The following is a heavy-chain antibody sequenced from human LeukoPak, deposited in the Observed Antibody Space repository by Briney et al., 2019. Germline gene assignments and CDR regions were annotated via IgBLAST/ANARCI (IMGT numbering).Heavy chain of an antibody. J-gene: IGHJ5*02. CDR1: GGSISSYY. D-gene: IGHD3-22*01. V-gene: IGHV4-59*01. CDR3: ARGHYYYDSSGYYYWFDP. CDR2: IYYSGST. Sequence: KTSETLSLTCTVSGGSISSYYRSWIRQPPGKGLEWIGYIYYSGSTNYNPSLKSRVTISVDTSKNQFSLKLSSVTAADTAVYYCARGHYYYDSSGYYYWFDPWGQGTLVTVSS.